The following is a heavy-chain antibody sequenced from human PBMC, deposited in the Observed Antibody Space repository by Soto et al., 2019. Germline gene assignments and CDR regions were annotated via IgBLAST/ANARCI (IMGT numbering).Heavy chain of an antibody. Sequence: GASVKVSCKASGFTFTSSAVQWVRQARGQRLEWIGWIVVGSGNTNYAQKFQERVTITRDMSTSTAYMELSSLRSEDTAVYYCAADPPNIDFWSGSKHYYYGMEVWGQGTTVTVSS. J-gene: IGHJ6*02. D-gene: IGHD3-3*01. CDR3: AADPPNIDFWSGSKHYYYGMEV. CDR1: GFTFTSSA. V-gene: IGHV1-58*01. CDR2: IVVGSGNT.